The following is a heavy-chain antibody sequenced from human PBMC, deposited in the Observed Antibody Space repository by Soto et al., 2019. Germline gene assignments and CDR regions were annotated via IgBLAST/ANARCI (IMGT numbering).Heavy chain of an antibody. CDR2: FYYTGST. CDR3: AREVASPGAWYFDL. V-gene: IGHV4-59*01. D-gene: IGHD6-13*01. CDR1: GGSISGYY. Sequence: QVQLQESGPGLVKPSETLSLTCTVSGGSISGYYWNWIRQPPGKGLEWIGYFYYTGSTKYNPSLKSRLTRSVDKSRNQFSLTLTSVTTADTAVYYCAREVASPGAWYFDLWGRGSLVAVSS. J-gene: IGHJ2*01.